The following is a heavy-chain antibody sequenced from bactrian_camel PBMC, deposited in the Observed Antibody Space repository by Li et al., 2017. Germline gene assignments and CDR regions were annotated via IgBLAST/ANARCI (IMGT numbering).Heavy chain of an antibody. CDR2: ILSATGQT. J-gene: IGHJ4*01. V-gene: IGHV3-3*01. CDR3: AAGRTSTLSPVRYTY. Sequence: QVQLVESGGGSVQAGGSLRLSCTASANTYDRKCLAWFRQAPGEEREGVAAILSATGQTHYADSVKGRFIMSQDNAKHMVYLQMNCLKPEDTAMYYCAAGRTSTLSPVRYTYWGQGTQVTVS. D-gene: IGHD4*01. CDR1: ANTYDRKC.